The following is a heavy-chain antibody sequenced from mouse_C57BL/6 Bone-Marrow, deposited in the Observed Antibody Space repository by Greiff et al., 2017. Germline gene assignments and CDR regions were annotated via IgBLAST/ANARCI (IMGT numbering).Heavy chain of an antibody. CDR3: TRMRDYYGSSFHWYFDV. V-gene: IGHV1-15*01. Sequence: VQLQQSGAELVRPGASVTLSCKASGYTFTDYEMHWVKQTPVHGLEWIGAIDPETGGTAYNQKFTGKAILTADKSSSTAYMELRSLTSEDSAVYYCTRMRDYYGSSFHWYFDVWGTGTTVTVSS. CDR2: IDPETGGT. CDR1: GYTFTDYE. D-gene: IGHD1-1*01. J-gene: IGHJ1*03.